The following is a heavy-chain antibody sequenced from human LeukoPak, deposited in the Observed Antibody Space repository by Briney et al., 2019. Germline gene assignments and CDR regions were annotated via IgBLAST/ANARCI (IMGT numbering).Heavy chain of an antibody. V-gene: IGHV4-59*08. CDR1: GGSISSYY. D-gene: IGHD1-26*01. CDR3: ARTVGATSTSFDY. Sequence: PSETLSLTCTVSGGSISSYYWSWIRQSPGKGLEWIGYISYSGSTNYNPSLKSRVTISVATSKNQFSLRLRSVAAADTAVYYCARTVGATSTSFDYWGQGTLVTASS. J-gene: IGHJ4*02. CDR2: ISYSGST.